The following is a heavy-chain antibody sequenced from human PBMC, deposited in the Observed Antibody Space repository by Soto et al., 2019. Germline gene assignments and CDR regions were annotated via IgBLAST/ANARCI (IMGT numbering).Heavy chain of an antibody. V-gene: IGHV3-74*01. CDR3: AREAYSSSLGYYFDY. CDR2: ISSDSIST. Sequence: GGSLRLSCATSGFTFSSHWMHWVRQAPGKGLMWVSRISSDSISTYYAESVKGRFTISRDDANDSLYLQMNTLRAEDTAVYHCAREAYSSSLGYYFDYWGQGALVTVSS. D-gene: IGHD6-13*01. CDR1: GFTFSSHW. J-gene: IGHJ4*02.